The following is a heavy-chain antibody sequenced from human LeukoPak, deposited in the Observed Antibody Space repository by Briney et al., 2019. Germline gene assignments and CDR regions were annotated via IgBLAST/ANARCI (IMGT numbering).Heavy chain of an antibody. J-gene: IGHJ6*02. V-gene: IGHV1-58*02. CDR2: IVVGSGNT. CDR1: GFTFTSSA. Sequence: SVKVSCKASGFTFTSSAMQWVRQARGQRLEWIGWIVVGSGNTNYAQKFQKRVTITRDMSTSTAYMELSSLRSEDTAVYYCAASTTPRAEWQPAMDVWGQGTTVTVSS. D-gene: IGHD3-3*01. CDR3: AASTTPRAEWQPAMDV.